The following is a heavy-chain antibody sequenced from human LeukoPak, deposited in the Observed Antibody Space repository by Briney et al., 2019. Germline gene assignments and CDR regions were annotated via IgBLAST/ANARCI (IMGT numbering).Heavy chain of an antibody. CDR3: PRVERYYDFWSGYYTRWFAP. V-gene: IGHV1-69*13. D-gene: IGHD3-3*01. CDR2: IIPIFGTA. CDR1: GGTFSSYA. J-gene: IGHJ5*02. Sequence: SVKVSCKASGGTFSSYAISWVRQAPGQGLEWMGGIIPIFGTANYAQKFQGRVTITADESTSTAYMELSSLRSEDTAVYYCPRVERYYDFWSGYYTRWFAPWGQGTLVTVSS.